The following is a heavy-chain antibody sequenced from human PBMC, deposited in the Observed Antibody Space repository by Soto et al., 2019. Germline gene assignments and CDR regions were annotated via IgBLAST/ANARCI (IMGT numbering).Heavy chain of an antibody. CDR3: AGVGRAWYGVFD. D-gene: IGHD6-19*01. CDR1: GGSMNTNY. J-gene: IGHJ4*02. Sequence: QVQLQESGPGLVKPSETLSLTCTVSGGSMNTNYWTWIRQPPGKALEWIGQIHFSGSTNYNPSLRSRVAISVDTSTNRFSLTMTSVTASDTAVYYCAGVGRAWYGVFDWGQGTLVTVSS. V-gene: IGHV4-59*01. CDR2: IHFSGST.